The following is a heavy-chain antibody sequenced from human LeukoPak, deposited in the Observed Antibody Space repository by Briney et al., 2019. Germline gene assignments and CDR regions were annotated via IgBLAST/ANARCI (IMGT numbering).Heavy chain of an antibody. D-gene: IGHD5-24*01. Sequence: PGGSLRLSCAASGFTFSTYAMGWVRQAPGKGLEWVSSIKGGGGDPFYADSVNGRFTISRDNSKNTLFLQLDSLRAEDTAVYYCAKVRTRDGYNYRYYGMDVWGQGTTVTVSS. CDR1: GFTFSTYA. CDR2: IKGGGGDP. J-gene: IGHJ6*02. V-gene: IGHV3-23*01. CDR3: AKVRTRDGYNYRYYGMDV.